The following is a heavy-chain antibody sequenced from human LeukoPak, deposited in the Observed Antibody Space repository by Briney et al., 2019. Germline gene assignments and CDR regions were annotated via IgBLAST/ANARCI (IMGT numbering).Heavy chain of an antibody. V-gene: IGHV3-7*01. D-gene: IGHD5-12*01. J-gene: IGHJ4*02. CDR2: IKQDGSEK. CDR1: GFSFNNYG. CDR3: AREGDSGYDSVDY. Sequence: GGSLRLSCAASGFSFNNYGMSWVRQAPGKGLEWVANIKQDGSEKYYVDSVKGRFTISRDNAKNSLYLQMNSLRAEDTAVYYCAREGDSGYDSVDYWGQGTLVTVSS.